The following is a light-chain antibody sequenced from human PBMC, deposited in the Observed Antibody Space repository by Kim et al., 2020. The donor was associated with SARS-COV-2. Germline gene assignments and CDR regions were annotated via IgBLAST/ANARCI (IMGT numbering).Light chain of an antibody. Sequence: SYELTQPPSVSVSPGQAASITCSGDKLEETFASWLQQKPGQSPVLVIYEDTKRPSGISERISGSTSGNTATLTISGTQAMDEADYYCQTWDSSTVVFGRGTQLTV. CDR1: KLEETF. V-gene: IGLV3-1*01. CDR3: QTWDSSTVV. CDR2: EDT. J-gene: IGLJ3*02.